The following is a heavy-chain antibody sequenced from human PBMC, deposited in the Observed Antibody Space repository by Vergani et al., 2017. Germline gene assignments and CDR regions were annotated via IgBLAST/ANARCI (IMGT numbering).Heavy chain of an antibody. CDR1: GFTFSSYW. D-gene: IGHD3-10*01. J-gene: IGHJ3*02. Sequence: EVQLLESGGGSVQPGGSLRLSCAASGFTFSSYWMSWVRQAPGKGLEWMANIKQDGSEKYYVDSVKGRFTISRDNAKNSLYLQMNSLRAEDTAVYYCARDYYGSGSYSDAFDIWGQGTMVTVSS. CDR3: ARDYYGSGSYSDAFDI. V-gene: IGHV3-7*04. CDR2: IKQDGSEK.